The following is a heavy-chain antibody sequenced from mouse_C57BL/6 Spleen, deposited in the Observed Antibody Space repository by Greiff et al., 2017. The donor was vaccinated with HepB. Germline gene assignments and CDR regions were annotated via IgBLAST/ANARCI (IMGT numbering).Heavy chain of an antibody. Sequence: VKLQESGAELVRPGTSVKVSCKASGYAFTNYLIEWVKQRPGQGLEWIGVINPGSGGTNYNEKFKGKATLTADKSSSTAYMQLSSLTSEDSAVYFCARWDDYDFFAYWGQGTLVTVSA. CDR2: INPGSGGT. CDR1: GYAFTNYL. V-gene: IGHV1-54*01. D-gene: IGHD2-4*01. J-gene: IGHJ3*01. CDR3: ARWDDYDFFAY.